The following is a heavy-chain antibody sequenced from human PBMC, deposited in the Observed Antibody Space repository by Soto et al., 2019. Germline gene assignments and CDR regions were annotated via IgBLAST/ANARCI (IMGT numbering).Heavy chain of an antibody. V-gene: IGHV3-64*01. CDR2: VSSNGAST. Sequence: GGSLRLSCAASGFTFSSYVMHWVRQAPGKGLEYVSAVSSNGASTYYANSVKGRFTISRDNSKNTLYLQMGSLRAEDMAVYYCARVVTMVRGRYFDLWGRGTPVTVSS. CDR3: ARVVTMVRGRYFDL. D-gene: IGHD3-10*01. J-gene: IGHJ2*01. CDR1: GFTFSSYV.